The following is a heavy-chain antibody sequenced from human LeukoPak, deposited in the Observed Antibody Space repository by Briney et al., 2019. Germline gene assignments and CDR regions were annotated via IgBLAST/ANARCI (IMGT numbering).Heavy chain of an antibody. CDR1: GYSFTSHY. Sequence: ASVKLSCTASGYSFTSHYMHWVRHAPGQGLEWMGLINPSGSSTLYAQKFQGRVTMTRDTSTSTVYMELSSLRSEDTAVYYCARDAIDIVVVPAALSDDYYYYYMDVWGKGTRVTISS. D-gene: IGHD2-2*01. CDR2: INPSGSST. CDR3: ARDAIDIVVVPAALSDDYYYYYMDV. J-gene: IGHJ6*03. V-gene: IGHV1-46*01.